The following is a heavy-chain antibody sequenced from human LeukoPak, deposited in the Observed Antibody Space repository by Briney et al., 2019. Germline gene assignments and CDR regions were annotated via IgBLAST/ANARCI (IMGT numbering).Heavy chain of an antibody. CDR3: VRGDIYGAFDI. V-gene: IGHV3-74*01. J-gene: IGHJ3*02. CDR1: GFTFSNYW. D-gene: IGHD2-21*02. Sequence: GGSLRLSCAASGFTFSNYWIHWVRQAPGKGLVWVSRINNDGSDTIYADSVKGRFTISRDNAKNTLDLQMTSLRAEDTAVYYCVRGDIYGAFDIWGQGTMVTVSS. CDR2: INNDGSDT.